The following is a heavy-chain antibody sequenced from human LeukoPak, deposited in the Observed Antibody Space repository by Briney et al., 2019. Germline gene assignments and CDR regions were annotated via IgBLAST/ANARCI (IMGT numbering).Heavy chain of an antibody. CDR2: IYYSGST. J-gene: IGHJ4*02. CDR1: GGSISSSRYY. CDR3: ASRGYSSSWFKRYFDY. Sequence: SETLSLTCTVSGGSISSSRYYWGWIRQPPGKGLEWIGSIYYSGSTYYNPSLKSRVTISVDTSKNQFSLKLSSVTAADTAVYYCASRGYSSSWFKRYFDYWGQGTLVTVSS. D-gene: IGHD6-13*01. V-gene: IGHV4-39*01.